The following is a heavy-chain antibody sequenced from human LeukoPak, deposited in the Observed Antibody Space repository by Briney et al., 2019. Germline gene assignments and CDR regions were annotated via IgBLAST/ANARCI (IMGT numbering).Heavy chain of an antibody. CDR2: INGGSGYT. D-gene: IGHD3-22*01. CDR1: GYTFTDYT. Sequence: ASVKVSCKASGYTFTDYTMHWLRQAPGQGLDWMGWINGGSGYTKYSPESQGRVTITRDTSASTAYMELSSLRSEDTAVYYCANPRYDSSGYYYVDWGQGTLVTVSS. CDR3: ANPRYDSSGYYYVD. V-gene: IGHV1-3*01. J-gene: IGHJ4*02.